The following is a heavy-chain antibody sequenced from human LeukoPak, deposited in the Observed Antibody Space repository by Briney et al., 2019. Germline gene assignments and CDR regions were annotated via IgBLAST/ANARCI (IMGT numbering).Heavy chain of an antibody. J-gene: IGHJ6*03. CDR2: ISSTSTYI. CDR3: ARVAAGAETHTLHYHYMDV. V-gene: IGHV3-21*01. CDR1: GFTFSIYS. D-gene: IGHD6-13*01. Sequence: GGSLRLSCAASGFTFSIYSLTWVRQAPGKGLEWVSSISSTSTYIYYADSVKGRFTISRGNAQNSLYLQMNSLRAEDTAVYSCARVAAGAETHTLHYHYMDVWGKGTTVTVSS.